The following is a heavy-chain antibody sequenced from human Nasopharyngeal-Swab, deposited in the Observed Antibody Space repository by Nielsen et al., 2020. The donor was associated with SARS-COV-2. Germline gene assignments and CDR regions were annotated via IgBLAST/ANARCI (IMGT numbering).Heavy chain of an antibody. CDR3: ARLGRYYDTLSGYARHFDY. CDR1: GDSISSGKDY. J-gene: IGHJ4*02. V-gene: IGHV4-30-4*01. D-gene: IGHD3-9*01. CDR2: IDYSGST. Sequence: SETLSLTCTVSGDSISSGKDYWNWIRQTPGRGLEWIGYIDYSGSTDHNPSLKSLVTISVDTSKNQFSLKVNSVTAADTAAYYCARLGRYYDTLSGYARHFDYWGQGILVTVSS.